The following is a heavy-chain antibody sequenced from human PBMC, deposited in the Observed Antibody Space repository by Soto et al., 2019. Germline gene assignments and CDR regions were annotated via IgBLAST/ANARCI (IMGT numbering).Heavy chain of an antibody. CDR1: GGTFSSYT. Sequence: QVQLVQSGAEVKKPGSSVKVSCKASGGTFSSYTISWVRQAPGQGLELMGRIIPILGIANYAQKFQGRVTITADKSTSTAYMELSSMRSEDTAVYYCAVPELGYCSGGSCPPFDYWGQGTLVPVSS. CDR2: IIPILGIA. CDR3: AVPELGYCSGGSCPPFDY. D-gene: IGHD2-15*01. V-gene: IGHV1-69*02. J-gene: IGHJ4*02.